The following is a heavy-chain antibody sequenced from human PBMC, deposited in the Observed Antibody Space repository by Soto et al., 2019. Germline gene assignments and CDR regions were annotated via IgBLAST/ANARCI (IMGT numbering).Heavy chain of an antibody. Sequence: QVQLVQSGAEVKNPGASVKLSCKASGYTFTSFYIHWVRQAPGQGLEWMAIINPNGGSTNYAPNRQGRVTLTRDTSTNTVYIELSSLGSEDKAVYYCARGLTSGNYWGQGTLVTVSS. CDR3: ARGLTSGNY. J-gene: IGHJ4*02. D-gene: IGHD7-27*01. CDR2: INPNGGST. V-gene: IGHV1-46*01. CDR1: GYTFTSFY.